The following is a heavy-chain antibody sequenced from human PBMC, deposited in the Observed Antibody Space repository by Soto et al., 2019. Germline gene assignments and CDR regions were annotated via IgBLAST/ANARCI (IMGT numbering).Heavy chain of an antibody. CDR2: SNREGSST. J-gene: IGHJ4*02. V-gene: IGHV3-74*01. CDR3: AREQGYCSGGSCYVAGY. D-gene: IGHD2-15*01. Sequence: EVQLVESGGGLVQPGGSLRLCCAAAGFTFSSYWTHLARQAPGKGLVWVSRSNREGSSTTYADSVKGRFTISRDNAKNTLELQLNGLRAEDTAVYYCAREQGYCSGGSCYVAGYWGQGTLVTVSS. CDR1: GFTFSSYW.